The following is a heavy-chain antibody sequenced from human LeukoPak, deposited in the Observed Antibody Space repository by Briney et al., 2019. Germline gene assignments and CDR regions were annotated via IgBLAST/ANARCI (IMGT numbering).Heavy chain of an antibody. Sequence: PSETLSLTCTVYGGSFSPYFWNWIRQPPGKGLEWIGEINHRGSTNYNPSLKSRVTISVDTSKSQFFLRLSSVTAADTAVYYCARGRETYSFPVDYWGQGTLVTVSS. CDR3: ARGRETYSFPVDY. V-gene: IGHV4-34*01. CDR1: GGSFSPYF. J-gene: IGHJ4*02. D-gene: IGHD4-11*01. CDR2: INHRGST.